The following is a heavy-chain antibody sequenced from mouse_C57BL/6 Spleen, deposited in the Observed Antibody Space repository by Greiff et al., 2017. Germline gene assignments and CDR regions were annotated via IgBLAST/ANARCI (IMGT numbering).Heavy chain of an antibody. CDR3: AREGNGKGDY. Sequence: EVQLQESGPGLVKPSQSLSLTCSVTGYSITSGYYWNWIRQFPGNKLEWMGYISYDGSNNYNPSLKNRISITRDTSKNQFFLKLNSVTTEDTATYYCAREGNGKGDYWGQGTTLTVSS. CDR1: GYSITSGYY. D-gene: IGHD2-1*01. J-gene: IGHJ2*01. CDR2: ISYDGSN. V-gene: IGHV3-6*01.